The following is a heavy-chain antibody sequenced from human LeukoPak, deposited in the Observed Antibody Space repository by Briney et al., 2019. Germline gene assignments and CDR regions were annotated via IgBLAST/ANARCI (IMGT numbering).Heavy chain of an antibody. CDR3: ARGDFDWLLGYYYYYYMDV. Sequence: GGSLRLSCAASGFTFSGYTMSWVRQAPGKGLEWVSSISNISTYIYYADSVKGRFTISRDNVQNSLYLQMNSLRAEDTAVYYCARGDFDWLLGYYYYYYMDVWGKGTTVTVSS. D-gene: IGHD3-9*01. V-gene: IGHV3-21*01. CDR2: ISNISTYI. J-gene: IGHJ6*03. CDR1: GFTFSGYT.